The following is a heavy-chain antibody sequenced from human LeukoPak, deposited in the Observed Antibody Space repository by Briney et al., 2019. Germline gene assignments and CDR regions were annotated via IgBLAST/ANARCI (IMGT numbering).Heavy chain of an antibody. V-gene: IGHV4-39*01. CDR1: GGSISSSSYY. CDR3: ARGWYFDY. D-gene: IGHD5-24*01. Sequence: KPSETLSLTCTVSGGSISSSSYYWGWIRQPPGKGLEWIGSIYYSGSTYYNPSLKSRVTISVDTSKNQFSLKLSSVTAADTAVYYCARGWYFDYWGQGTLVTVSS. J-gene: IGHJ4*02. CDR2: IYYSGST.